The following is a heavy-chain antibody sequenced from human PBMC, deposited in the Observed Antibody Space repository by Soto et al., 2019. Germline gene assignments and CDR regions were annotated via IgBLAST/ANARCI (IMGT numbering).Heavy chain of an antibody. CDR2: SSAHNGNT. V-gene: IGHV1-18*01. J-gene: IGHJ4*02. D-gene: IGHD1-1*01. CDR1: GYGFTTYG. Sequence: QVHLVQSGAEVKKPGASVKVSCKGSGYGFTTYGITWVRQAPGQGLEWMAWSSAHNGNTNYAQKLQGGVTVTRDTSTSTAYMELRSLGADDTAVYYCARGRYGDYWGQGALVTVSS. CDR3: ARGRYGDY.